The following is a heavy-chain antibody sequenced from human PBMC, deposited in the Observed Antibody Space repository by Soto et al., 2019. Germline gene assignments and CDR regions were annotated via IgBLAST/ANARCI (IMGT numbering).Heavy chain of an antibody. D-gene: IGHD3-9*01. CDR3: ARLNDILTGYSYYFDY. CDR2: IYYSGST. CDR1: GGSISSSSYY. V-gene: IGHV4-39*01. Sequence: QLQLQESGPGLVKPSETLSLTCTVSGGSISSSSYYWGWIRQPPGKGLEWIGSIYYSGSTYYNPSLKSRVTISVDTSKNQFSLKLSSVTAADTAVYYCARLNDILTGYSYYFDYWGQGTLVTVSS. J-gene: IGHJ4*02.